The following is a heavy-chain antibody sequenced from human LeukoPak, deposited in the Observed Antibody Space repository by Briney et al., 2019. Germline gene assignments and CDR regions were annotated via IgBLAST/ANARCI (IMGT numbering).Heavy chain of an antibody. J-gene: IGHJ6*02. Sequence: ASVKVSCKASGYTFTSYGISWVRQAPGQGLEWMGWISAYNGNTNYAQKPQGRVTMTTDTSTSTAYMELRSLRSDDTAVYYCARGPIMITFGGVIVPYGMDVWGQGTTVTVSS. CDR2: ISAYNGNT. CDR3: ARGPIMITFGGVIVPYGMDV. D-gene: IGHD3-16*02. V-gene: IGHV1-18*01. CDR1: GYTFTSYG.